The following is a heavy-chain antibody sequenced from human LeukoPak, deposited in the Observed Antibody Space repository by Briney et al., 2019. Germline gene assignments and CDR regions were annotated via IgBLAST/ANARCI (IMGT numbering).Heavy chain of an antibody. CDR2: INPNSGGT. D-gene: IGHD6-13*01. CDR1: GYTFTGYY. CDR3: ARLASRAAADSIPY. V-gene: IGHV1-2*02. J-gene: IGHJ4*02. Sequence: GASVKVSCKASGYTFTGYYMHWVRQAPGQGLEWMGWINPNSGGTNYAQKFQGRVTMTRDTSISTAYMELSRLRSDDTAVYYCARLASRAAADSIPYWGQGTLVTVSS.